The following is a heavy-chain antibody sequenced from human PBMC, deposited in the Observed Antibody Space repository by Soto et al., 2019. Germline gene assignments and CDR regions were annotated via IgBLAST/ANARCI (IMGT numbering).Heavy chain of an antibody. CDR3: ATVFEK. Sequence: ELQLVESGGGLVQPGGSLRLSCAASGFIFRNYWMHWVRQVPGKGLVWVSRIDSDGSGTSYADSVRGRFTISRDNAENTVHLQMNSLRAEDTAVYYCATVFEKWGQGALVTVSS. CDR2: IDSDGSGT. D-gene: IGHD2-8*01. J-gene: IGHJ4*02. CDR1: GFIFRNYW. V-gene: IGHV3-74*01.